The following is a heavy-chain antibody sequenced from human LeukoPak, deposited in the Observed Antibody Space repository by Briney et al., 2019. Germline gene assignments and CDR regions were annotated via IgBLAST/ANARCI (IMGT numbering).Heavy chain of an antibody. Sequence: PSETLSLTCAVYGGSFSGYYWSWIRQPPGKGLEWIGEINHSGSTNYNPSLKSRVTISVDTSKNQFSLKLSSVTAADTAVYYCARSPHWYDSSGYFDYWGQGTLVTVSS. J-gene: IGHJ4*02. D-gene: IGHD3-22*01. CDR2: INHSGST. V-gene: IGHV4-34*01. CDR1: GGSFSGYY. CDR3: ARSPHWYDSSGYFDY.